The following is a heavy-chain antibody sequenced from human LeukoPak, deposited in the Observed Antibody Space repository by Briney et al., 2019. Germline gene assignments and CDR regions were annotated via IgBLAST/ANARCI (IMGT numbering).Heavy chain of an antibody. CDR1: GYTFTSYD. J-gene: IGHJ5*02. CDR2: MNRNSGNT. V-gene: IGHV1-8*01. Sequence: GASVKVSCKASGYTFTSYDINWVRQATGQGLEWMGWMNRNSGNTGYAQKFQGRVTMTRNTSISTAYMELSSLRSEDTAVYYCARGGSITMVRGAYTRGNWFDPWGQGTLVTVSS. D-gene: IGHD3-10*01. CDR3: ARGGSITMVRGAYTRGNWFDP.